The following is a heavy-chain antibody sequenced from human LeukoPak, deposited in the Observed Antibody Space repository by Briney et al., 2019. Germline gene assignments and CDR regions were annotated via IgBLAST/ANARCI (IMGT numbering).Heavy chain of an antibody. J-gene: IGHJ4*02. V-gene: IGHV3-30*03. CDR2: TSYDGSNK. CDR1: GFTFSSYG. CDR3: ARDRDIAVAAPWDLDY. Sequence: QPGRSLRLSCAASGFTFSSYGMHWVRQAPGKGLEWVAVTSYDGSNKYYADSVKGRFTISRDNSKNTLYLQMNSLRAEDTAVYYCARDRDIAVAAPWDLDYWGQGTLVTVSS. D-gene: IGHD6-19*01.